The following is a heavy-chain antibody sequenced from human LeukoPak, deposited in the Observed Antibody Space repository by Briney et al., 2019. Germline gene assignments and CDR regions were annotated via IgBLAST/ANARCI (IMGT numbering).Heavy chain of an antibody. CDR2: IIPILGIA. CDR1: GGTFSSYA. J-gene: IGHJ6*02. V-gene: IGHV1-69*04. Sequence: ASVKVSCKASGGTFSSYAISWVRQAPGQGLEWMGRIIPILGIANYAQKFQGRVTITADKSTSTAYMELSSLRSEDTAVYYCARVGAPYYYGSGSYLSQPDYYSYGMDVWGQGTTVTVSS. D-gene: IGHD3-10*01. CDR3: ARVGAPYYYGSGSYLSQPDYYSYGMDV.